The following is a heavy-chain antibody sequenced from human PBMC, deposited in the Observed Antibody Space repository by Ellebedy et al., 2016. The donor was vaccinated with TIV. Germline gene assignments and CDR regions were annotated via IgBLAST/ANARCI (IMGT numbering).Heavy chain of an antibody. Sequence: AASVKVSCKASGGTFSNYAISWVRQAPGQGLEWMGVIIPLLGIPNYAQKFQGRVTITADESTSTVYMELSRLRSEDTAVYYCARDKRMITFGGVIVTLGDWGQGTLVTVSS. CDR3: ARDKRMITFGGVIVTLGD. V-gene: IGHV1-69*10. D-gene: IGHD3-16*02. J-gene: IGHJ4*02. CDR1: GGTFSNYA. CDR2: IIPLLGIP.